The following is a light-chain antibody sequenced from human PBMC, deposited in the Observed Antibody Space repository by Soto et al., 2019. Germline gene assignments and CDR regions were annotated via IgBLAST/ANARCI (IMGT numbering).Light chain of an antibody. Sequence: QSVLTQPPSVSGAPGQRVTISCTGSSSNIGAGYDVHWYQQLPGTAPKLLIYGNSNRPSGVPDRFSGSKSGTSASLAITGLQDEDESDYYCQSYDSSLSGYDFGNGNKVTVL. CDR1: SSNIGAGYD. V-gene: IGLV1-40*01. CDR2: GNS. J-gene: IGLJ1*01. CDR3: QSYDSSLSGYD.